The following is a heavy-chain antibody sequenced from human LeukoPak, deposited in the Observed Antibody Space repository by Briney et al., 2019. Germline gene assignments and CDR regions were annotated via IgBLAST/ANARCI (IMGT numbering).Heavy chain of an antibody. V-gene: IGHV1-18*01. J-gene: IGHJ6*02. CDR1: GYTFTSYG. CDR3: ARLTSGRVPMVRGGYYYYGMDV. CDR2: ISAYNGNT. D-gene: IGHD3-10*01. Sequence: AAVKVSCKASGYTFTSYGISWVRQAPGQGLELMGWISAYNGNTNYAQKLQGRVTMTTDTSTSTAYMELRSLRSDDTAVYYCARLTSGRVPMVRGGYYYYGMDVWGQGTTVTVSS.